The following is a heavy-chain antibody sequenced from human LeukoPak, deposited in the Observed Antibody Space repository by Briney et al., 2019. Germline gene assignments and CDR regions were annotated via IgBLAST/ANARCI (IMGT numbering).Heavy chain of an antibody. CDR1: GGSISGYY. Sequence: SETLSLTCTVAGGSISGYYWSWIRQPPGKGLEWIGYINYSGSTNSNPSLKSRLAMSVDTSKNQFSVKLSSVTAADTAIYYCARQHSPGYFDYWGQGTLVTVSS. J-gene: IGHJ4*02. CDR3: ARQHSPGYFDY. CDR2: INYSGST. V-gene: IGHV4-59*08. D-gene: IGHD1-14*01.